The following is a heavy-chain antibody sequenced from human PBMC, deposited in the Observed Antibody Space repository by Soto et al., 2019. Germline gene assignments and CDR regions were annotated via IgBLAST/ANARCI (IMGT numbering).Heavy chain of an antibody. V-gene: IGHV1-69*13. CDR3: ARNYDILTGYDY. CDR2: IIPIFGTA. Sequence: SVKVSCKASGGTFSSYAISWVRQAPGQGLEWMGGIIPIFGTANDAQKFQGRVTITADESTSTAYMELSSLRSEDTAVYYCARNYDILTGYDYWGQGTLVTVSS. CDR1: GGTFSSYA. D-gene: IGHD3-9*01. J-gene: IGHJ4*02.